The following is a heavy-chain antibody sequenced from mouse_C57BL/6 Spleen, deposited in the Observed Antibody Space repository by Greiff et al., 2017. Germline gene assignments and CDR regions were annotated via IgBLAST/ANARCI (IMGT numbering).Heavy chain of an antibody. CDR2: INPNNGGT. CDR1: GYTFTDYN. V-gene: IGHV1-18*01. Sequence: VQLQQSGPELVKPGASVKIPCKASGYTFTDYNMDWVKQSHGKSLEWIGDINPNNGGTIYNQKFKGKATLTVDKSSSTAYMELRSLTSEDTAVYYCARGGHYYGRSDEYYAMDYWGQGTSVTVSS. CDR3: ARGGHYYGRSDEYYAMDY. J-gene: IGHJ4*01. D-gene: IGHD1-1*01.